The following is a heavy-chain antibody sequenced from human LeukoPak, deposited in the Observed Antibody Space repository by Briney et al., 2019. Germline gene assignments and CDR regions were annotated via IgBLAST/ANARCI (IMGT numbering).Heavy chain of an antibody. CDR3: ARGSWRLVRGAASFES. CDR1: GFTFSNYG. V-gene: IGHV3-30*19. Sequence: GGSLRLSCAPSGFTFSNYGMQWVRQAPGGVLEWVAVVSYDGSNKYYADSVKGRFTISRDNSKTTLYLQMNSLRAEDTAVYYCARGSWRLVRGAASFESWGQGTLVTVSS. J-gene: IGHJ4*02. CDR2: VSYDGSNK. D-gene: IGHD3-10*01.